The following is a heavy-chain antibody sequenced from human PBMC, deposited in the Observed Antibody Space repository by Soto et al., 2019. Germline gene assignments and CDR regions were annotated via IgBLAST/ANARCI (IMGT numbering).Heavy chain of an antibody. D-gene: IGHD3-3*01. CDR3: GRGLGFWSDPSYYYGMDV. J-gene: IGHJ6*02. CDR1: GGSISSYY. Sequence: SETLSLTCTVSGGSISSYYWSWIRQPPGKGLEWIGYIYYSGSTNYNPSLKSRVTISVDTSKNQFSLKLSSVTAADTAVYYCGRGLGFWSDPSYYYGMDVWGRGNRVTVSS. CDR2: IYYSGST. V-gene: IGHV4-59*01.